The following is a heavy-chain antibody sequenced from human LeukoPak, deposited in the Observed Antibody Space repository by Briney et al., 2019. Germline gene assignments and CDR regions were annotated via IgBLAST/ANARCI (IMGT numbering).Heavy chain of an antibody. J-gene: IGHJ5*02. CDR3: ARPPITMVRGVHPGWFDP. V-gene: IGHV1-2*02. D-gene: IGHD3-10*01. CDR2: INPNSGGT. Sequence: GASVKVSCKASGYTFTGYYMHWVRQAPGQGLEWMGWINPNSGGTNYAQKFQGRVTMTRDTSISTAYMELSRLRSDDTAVYYCARPPITMVRGVHPGWFDPWGQGTLVTVSS. CDR1: GYTFTGYY.